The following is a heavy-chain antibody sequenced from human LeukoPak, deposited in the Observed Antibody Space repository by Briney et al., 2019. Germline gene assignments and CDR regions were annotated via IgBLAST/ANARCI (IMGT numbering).Heavy chain of an antibody. CDR1: GFTFSSYS. J-gene: IGHJ3*02. CDR2: ISSSSSYI. Sequence: KPGGSLRLSCAASGFTFSSYSMNWVRQAPGKGLEWVSSISSSSSYIYYADSVKGRFTISRDNAKNSLYLQMNSLRAEDTAVYYCASLPEGSYYDFWSGYLTSPAFDIWGQGTMVTVSS. D-gene: IGHD3-3*01. CDR3: ASLPEGSYYDFWSGYLTSPAFDI. V-gene: IGHV3-21*01.